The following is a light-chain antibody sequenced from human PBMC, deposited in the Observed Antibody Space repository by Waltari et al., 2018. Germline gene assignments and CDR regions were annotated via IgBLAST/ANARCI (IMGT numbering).Light chain of an antibody. CDR1: SSDVGGYNH. CDR3: SSYARTNTLI. CDR2: DVV. Sequence: QSALTQPASVSGSPGQSITISCSGSSSDVGGYNHVSWYQQHPGQAPKVGLYDVVNRPPGVFNRFSVSKSGNTAYLTISGLQAEDEADYYCSSYARTNTLILGGGTKVTVL. J-gene: IGLJ2*01. V-gene: IGLV2-14*03.